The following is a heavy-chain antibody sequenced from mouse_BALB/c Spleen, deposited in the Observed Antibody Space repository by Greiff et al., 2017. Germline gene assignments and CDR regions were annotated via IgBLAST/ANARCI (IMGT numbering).Heavy chain of an antibody. D-gene: IGHD1-1*01. CDR2: ISYSGST. CDR1: GYSITSDYA. Sequence: ESGPGLVKPSQSLSLTCTVTGYSITSDYAWNWIRQFPGNKLEWMGYISYSGSTSYNPSLKSRISITRDTSKNQFFLQLNSVTTEDTATYYCARGTTVVATDYWGQGTTLTVSS. CDR3: ARGTTVVATDY. V-gene: IGHV3-2*02. J-gene: IGHJ2*01.